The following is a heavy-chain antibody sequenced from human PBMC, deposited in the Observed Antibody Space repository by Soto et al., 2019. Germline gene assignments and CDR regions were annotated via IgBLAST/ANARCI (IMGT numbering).Heavy chain of an antibody. J-gene: IGHJ4*02. CDR2: ISYDGSNK. CDR1: GFTFSSYG. D-gene: IGHD6-6*01. CDR3: ARDSRKEYTSSWLDY. V-gene: IGHV3-30*03. Sequence: RRLSCAASGFTFSSYGMHWVRQAPGKGLEWVAVISYDGSNKYYADSVKGRFTISRDNSKNTLYLQMNSLRAEDTAVYYCARDSRKEYTSSWLDYWGQGTLVTVSS.